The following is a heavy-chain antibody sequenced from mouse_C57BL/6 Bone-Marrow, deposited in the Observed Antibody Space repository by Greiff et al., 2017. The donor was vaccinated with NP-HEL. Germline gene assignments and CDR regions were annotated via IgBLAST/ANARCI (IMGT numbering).Heavy chain of an antibody. V-gene: IGHV1-81*01. CDR1: GYTFTSYG. CDR3: ARSFLPYAMDY. J-gene: IGHJ4*01. CDR2: IYPRSGNT. D-gene: IGHD2-1*01. Sequence: LQESGAELARPGASVKLSCKASGYTFTSYGISWVKQRTGQGLEWIGEIYPRSGNTYYNEKFKGKATLTADKSSSTAYMELRSLTSEDSAVYFCARSFLPYAMDYWGQGTSVTVSS.